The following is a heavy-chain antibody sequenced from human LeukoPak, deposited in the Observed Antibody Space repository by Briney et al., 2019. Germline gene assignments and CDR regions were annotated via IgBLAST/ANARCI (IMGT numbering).Heavy chain of an antibody. J-gene: IGHJ6*02. V-gene: IGHV3-23*01. CDR2: VSGSGDTT. Sequence: GGSLRLSCAASGFTFSTYGMSWVRQAPGQGLEWVSGVSGSGDTTYYADSVKGRFTISRDNSKNTLYLQMNSLRAEDTAVYYCAKIGVTMVRGVIMSYGMDVWGQGTTVTVSS. CDR1: GFTFSTYG. CDR3: AKIGVTMVRGVIMSYGMDV. D-gene: IGHD3-10*01.